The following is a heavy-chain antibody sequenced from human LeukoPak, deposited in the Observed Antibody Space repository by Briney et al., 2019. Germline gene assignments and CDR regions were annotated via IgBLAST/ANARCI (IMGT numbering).Heavy chain of an antibody. J-gene: IGHJ5*02. CDR3: ARHSGSGSLSRPFDP. CDR1: GASVTSGGFY. CDR2: IYYTGST. D-gene: IGHD3-10*01. V-gene: IGHV4-39*01. Sequence: PSETLSLTCSVSGASVTSGGFYWGWLRPSPGKGLEWIATIYYTGSTYYDPSLKSRVTISIDTSKNQFSLNVRSVSAADTAVYYCARHSGSGSLSRPFDPWGQGTLVTVTS.